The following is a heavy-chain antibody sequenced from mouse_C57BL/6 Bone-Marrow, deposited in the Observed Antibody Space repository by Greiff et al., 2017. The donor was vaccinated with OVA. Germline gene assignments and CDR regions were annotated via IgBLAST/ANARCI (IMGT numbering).Heavy chain of an antibody. Sequence: VQLQQSGAELVMPGASVKLSCKASGYTFTSYWMHWVKQRPGQGLEWIGEIDPSDSYTNYNQKFKGKSTLTVDKSSSTAYMQLSSLTSEDSAVYYCARYPYYYGSRAMDYWGQGTSVTVSS. CDR2: IDPSDSYT. CDR3: ARYPYYYGSRAMDY. V-gene: IGHV1-69*01. CDR1: GYTFTSYW. D-gene: IGHD1-1*01. J-gene: IGHJ4*01.